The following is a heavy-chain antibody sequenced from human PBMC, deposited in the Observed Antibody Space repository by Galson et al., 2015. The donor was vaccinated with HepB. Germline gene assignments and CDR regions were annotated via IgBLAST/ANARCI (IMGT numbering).Heavy chain of an antibody. D-gene: IGHD3-9*01. Sequence: SLRLSCAASGFTFSSYSMNWVRQAPGKGLEWVSYISSSSSTIYYADSVKGRFTNSRDNAKNSLYLQMNSLRAEDTAVYYCARGNYYDILTGYNTPNPFDYWGQGTLVTVSS. CDR1: GFTFSSYS. V-gene: IGHV3-48*01. CDR3: ARGNYYDILTGYNTPNPFDY. CDR2: ISSSSSTI. J-gene: IGHJ4*02.